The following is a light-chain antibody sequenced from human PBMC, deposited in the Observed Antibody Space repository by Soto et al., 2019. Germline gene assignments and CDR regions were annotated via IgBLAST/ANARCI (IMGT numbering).Light chain of an antibody. CDR3: QQVNSYPIT. CDR1: QGISNS. Sequence: DIHLTQSPSFLSASVGDRVIITCRASQGISNSLAWCQQKPGKAPKLLIYAASTLQSGVPSRFSGSGSGTELTLTISSLQPEDVATYYCQQVNSYPITFGQGTRLEIK. J-gene: IGKJ5*01. V-gene: IGKV1-9*01. CDR2: AAS.